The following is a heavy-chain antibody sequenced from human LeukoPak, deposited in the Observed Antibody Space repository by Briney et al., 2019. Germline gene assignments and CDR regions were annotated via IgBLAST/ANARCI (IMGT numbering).Heavy chain of an antibody. CDR2: IYYSGST. CDR3: ARLSTTVTFFDY. J-gene: IGHJ4*02. V-gene: IGHV4-34*01. CDR1: GGSFSGYY. D-gene: IGHD4-17*01. Sequence: ASETLSLTCAVYGGSFSGYYWSWIRQPPGKGLEWIGSIYYSGSTYYNPSLKSRVTISVDTSKNQFSLKLSSVTAADTAVYYCARLSTTVTFFDYWGQGTLVTVSS.